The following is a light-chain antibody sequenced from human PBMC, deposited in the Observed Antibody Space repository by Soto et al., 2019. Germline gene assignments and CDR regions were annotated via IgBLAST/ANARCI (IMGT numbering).Light chain of an antibody. V-gene: IGKV3-11*01. CDR2: DAS. CDR3: QQRSSWPPFT. CDR1: QSVSTY. Sequence: VVLTQSPATLSLSPGERATLSCRASQSVSTYLAWYHQKPGQAPRLLIYDASNRATGIPARFSGSGSGTDFTLTISSLEPEDFAVYYCQQRSSWPPFTFGPGTKVDIK. J-gene: IGKJ3*01.